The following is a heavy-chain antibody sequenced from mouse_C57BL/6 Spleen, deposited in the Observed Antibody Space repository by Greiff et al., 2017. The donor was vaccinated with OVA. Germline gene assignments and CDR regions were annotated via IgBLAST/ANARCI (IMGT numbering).Heavy chain of an antibody. D-gene: IGHD4-1*01. Sequence: EVKLVESGGGLVKPGGSLKLSCAASGFTFSDYGMHWVRQAPEKGLEWVAYISSGSSTIYYADTVKGRFTISRDNAKNTLFLQMTRLRSEDTAMYYCASQLTGTAWFAYWGQGTLVTVSA. CDR2: ISSGSSTI. J-gene: IGHJ3*01. V-gene: IGHV5-17*01. CDR1: GFTFSDYG. CDR3: ASQLTGTAWFAY.